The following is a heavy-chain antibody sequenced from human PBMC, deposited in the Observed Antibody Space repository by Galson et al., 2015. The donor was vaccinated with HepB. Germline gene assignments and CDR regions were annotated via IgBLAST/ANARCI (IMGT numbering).Heavy chain of an antibody. J-gene: IGHJ4*02. Sequence: SLRLSCAASGFTFSSYAMHWVRQAPGKGLEYVSAISSNGGSTYYADSVKGRFTISRDNSKNTLYLQMGSLRAEDMAVYYCARSTTRLTGALDYWGQGTLVTVSS. D-gene: IGHD7-27*01. CDR1: GFTFSSYA. CDR2: ISSNGGST. CDR3: ARSTTRLTGALDY. V-gene: IGHV3-64*02.